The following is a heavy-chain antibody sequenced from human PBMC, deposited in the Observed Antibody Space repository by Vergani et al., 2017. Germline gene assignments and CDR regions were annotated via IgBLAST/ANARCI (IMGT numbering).Heavy chain of an antibody. CDR3: ARAQYYDFWSGYVS. D-gene: IGHD3-3*01. J-gene: IGHJ4*02. CDR2: IYSGGST. CDR1: GFTVSSNY. V-gene: IGHV3-53*04. Sequence: EVQLVESGGGLVQPGGSLRLSCAASGFTVSSNYMSWVRQAPGKGLEWVSVIYSGGSTYYADSVKGRFTISRHNSKNTLYLQMNSLRAEDTAVYYCARAQYYDFWSGYVSWGQGTLVTVSS.